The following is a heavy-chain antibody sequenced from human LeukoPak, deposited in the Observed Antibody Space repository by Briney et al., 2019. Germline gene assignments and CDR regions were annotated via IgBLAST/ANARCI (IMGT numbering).Heavy chain of an antibody. Sequence: SETLSLTCIVSGYSISSSYFWGWVRQPPGKGLEWIGEINHSGSTNYNPSLKSRVTISVDTSKNQFSLKLSSVTAADTAVYYCARGPWLRFSFDYWGQGTLVTVSS. CDR3: ARGPWLRFSFDY. CDR2: INHSGST. V-gene: IGHV4/OR15-8*01. CDR1: GYSISSSYF. D-gene: IGHD5-12*01. J-gene: IGHJ4*02.